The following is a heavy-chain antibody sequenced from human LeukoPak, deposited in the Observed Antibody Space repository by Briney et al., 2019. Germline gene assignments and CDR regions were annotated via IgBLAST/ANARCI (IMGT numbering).Heavy chain of an antibody. CDR1: GYSFTSYW. CDR3: ARHRLLGYDSRGPPYYFDY. CDR2: IYPGDSDT. D-gene: IGHD3-22*01. Sequence: GESLKISCKGSGYSFTSYWIGWVRQMPGKGLEWMGIIYPGDSDTRYSPSFQGQVTISADKSISTAYLQWSSLKASDTAMYYCARHRLLGYDSRGPPYYFDYWGQGTLVTVSS. V-gene: IGHV5-51*01. J-gene: IGHJ4*02.